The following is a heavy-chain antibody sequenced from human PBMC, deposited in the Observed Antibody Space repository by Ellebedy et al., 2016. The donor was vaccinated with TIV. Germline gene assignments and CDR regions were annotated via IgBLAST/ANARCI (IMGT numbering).Heavy chain of an antibody. CDR1: GGSISSYY. D-gene: IGHD3-10*01. CDR2: IYTSGST. J-gene: IGHJ5*02. Sequence: SETLSLTXTVSGGSISSYYWSWIRQPAGKGLEWIGRIYTSGSTNYNPSLKSRVTMSVDTSKNQFSLKLSSVTAADTAVYYCARDSRFGSGSYLNWFDPWGQGTLVTVSS. V-gene: IGHV4-4*07. CDR3: ARDSRFGSGSYLNWFDP.